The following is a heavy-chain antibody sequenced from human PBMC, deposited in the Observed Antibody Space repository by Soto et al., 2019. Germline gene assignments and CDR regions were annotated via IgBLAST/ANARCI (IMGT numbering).Heavy chain of an antibody. CDR3: AVPGDGDFDY. CDR2: VYHSGTT. Sequence: QVQLQESGPGLVEPSGTLSLTCAVSGASIGTNNWWSWVRQPPGKGLEWIGEVYHSGTTNCNPPLKSRVTISRDNSKNQFSLRWTSMTAADTAVYYGAVPGDGDFDYWSQGTLVTVSS. V-gene: IGHV4-4*02. J-gene: IGHJ4*02. CDR1: GASIGTNNW.